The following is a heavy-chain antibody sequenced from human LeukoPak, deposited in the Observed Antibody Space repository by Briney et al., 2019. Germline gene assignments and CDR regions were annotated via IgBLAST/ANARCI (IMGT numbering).Heavy chain of an antibody. J-gene: IGHJ3*02. CDR2: ISSSSYI. V-gene: IGHV3-21*01. Sequence: GGSLRLSCAASGFTFSSYSMNWVRQAPGKGLEWVSSISSSSYIYYADSVKGRFTISRDNAKNSLYLQMNSLRAEDTAVYYCAREDRALNDAFDIWGQGTMVTVSS. CDR1: GFTFSSYS. CDR3: AREDRALNDAFDI.